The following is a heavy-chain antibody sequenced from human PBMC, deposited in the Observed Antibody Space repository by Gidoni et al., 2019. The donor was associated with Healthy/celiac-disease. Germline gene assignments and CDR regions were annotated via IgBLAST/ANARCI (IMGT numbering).Heavy chain of an antibody. V-gene: IGHV3-33*01. CDR3: ARGTQWELPSDAFDI. D-gene: IGHD1-26*01. CDR1: GFTFSSYG. J-gene: IGHJ3*02. Sequence: QVQLVESGGGVVQPGRSLRLSCAASGFTFSSYGMHWVRQAPGKGLEWVAVIWYDGSNKYYADSVKGRFTISRDNSKNTLYLQMNSLRAEDTAVYYCARGTQWELPSDAFDIWGQGTMVTVSS. CDR2: IWYDGSNK.